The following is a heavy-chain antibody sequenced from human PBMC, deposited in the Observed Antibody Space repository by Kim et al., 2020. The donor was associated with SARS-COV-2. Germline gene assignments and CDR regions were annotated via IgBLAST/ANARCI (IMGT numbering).Heavy chain of an antibody. Sequence: SETLSLTCTVSGYSISSGYYWGWIRQPPGKGLEWIGSIYHSGSTYYNPSLKSRVTISVDTSKNQFSLKLSSVTAADTAVYYCASTTVEKFDYWGQGTLVTVSS. CDR2: IYHSGST. V-gene: IGHV4-38-2*02. CDR1: GYSISSGYY. D-gene: IGHD1-1*01. CDR3: ASTTVEKFDY. J-gene: IGHJ4*02.